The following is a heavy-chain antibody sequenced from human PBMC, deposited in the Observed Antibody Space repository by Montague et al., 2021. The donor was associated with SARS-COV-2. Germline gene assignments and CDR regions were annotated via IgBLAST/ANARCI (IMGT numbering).Heavy chain of an antibody. CDR1: GGSFSGYY. J-gene: IGHJ2*01. CDR2: INHSGST. Sequence: SETLSLTCAVYGGSFSGYYWSWIRQPPGKGLEWIGEINHSGSTNYNPSLKSRVTISVDTSKNQFSLKLSSVTAADTAVYYCARPRRPYCSSTSCPNWHFDLWGRGTLVTVSS. D-gene: IGHD2-2*01. CDR3: ARPRRPYCSSTSCPNWHFDL. V-gene: IGHV4-34*01.